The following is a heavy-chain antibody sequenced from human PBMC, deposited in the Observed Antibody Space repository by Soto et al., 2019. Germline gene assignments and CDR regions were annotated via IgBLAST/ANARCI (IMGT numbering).Heavy chain of an antibody. D-gene: IGHD2-15*01. CDR3: ARVWVTDLYCSGGSCHFDY. CDR1: GGSISSGGYY. CDR2: IYYSGST. V-gene: IGHV4-31*03. J-gene: IGHJ4*02. Sequence: QVQLQESGPGLVKPSQTLSLTCTVSGGSISSGGYYWSWIRQHPGKGLEWIGYIYYSGSTYYNPSLKSRVTISVDTSKNQFSLKLSSVTAADTAVYYCARVWVTDLYCSGGSCHFDYWGQGTLVTVSS.